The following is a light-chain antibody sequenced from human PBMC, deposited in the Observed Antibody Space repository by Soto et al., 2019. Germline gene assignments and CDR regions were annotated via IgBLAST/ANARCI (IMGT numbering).Light chain of an antibody. CDR1: QSVSSN. J-gene: IGKJ1*01. Sequence: EIVMTQSPATLSVSPGERATLSCRASQSVSSNLAWYQQKPGQAPRLLIYGASTRATGIPARFSGSGSGTEGTLPLSRLQAEEVAVYYGQPYNNWPRTFGQGTKV. V-gene: IGKV3-15*01. CDR3: QPYNNWPRT. CDR2: GAS.